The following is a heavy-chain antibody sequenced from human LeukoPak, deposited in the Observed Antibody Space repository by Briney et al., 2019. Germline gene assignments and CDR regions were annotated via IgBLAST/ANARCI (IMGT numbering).Heavy chain of an antibody. CDR1: EXTFTNAW. D-gene: IGHD1-26*01. V-gene: IGHV3-15*01. Sequence: GGSLRLSCAASEXTFTNAWMTWVRQAPGKGLEWVGRIKSKSDGGTTDYAAPVKGRFTISRDDSKNTLYLQMNSLKTEDTAVYYCTTGIVGAANYYYYGMDVRGQGTTVTVSS. CDR2: IKSKSDGGTT. J-gene: IGHJ6*02. CDR3: TTGIVGAANYYYYGMDV.